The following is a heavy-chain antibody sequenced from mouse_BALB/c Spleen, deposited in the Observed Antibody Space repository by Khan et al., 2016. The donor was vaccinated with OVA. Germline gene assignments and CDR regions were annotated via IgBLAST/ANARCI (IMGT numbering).Heavy chain of an antibody. V-gene: IGHV1-7*01. J-gene: IGHJ3*01. Sequence: QVQLQQSGAELAKPGASVKMSCKASGYTFTSYWMHWVKQRPRQGLEWIGYINPSTGYTEYNQKFKDKATLTADKSSSTAYMQLSSLTSEDSAVYYCGRGGYGSFAYWGQGTLVTVSA. D-gene: IGHD2-2*01. CDR1: GYTFTSYW. CDR3: GRGGYGSFAY. CDR2: INPSTGYT.